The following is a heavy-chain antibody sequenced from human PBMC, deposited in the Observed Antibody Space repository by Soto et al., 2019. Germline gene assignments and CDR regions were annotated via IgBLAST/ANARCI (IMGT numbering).Heavy chain of an antibody. V-gene: IGHV1-18*01. Sequence: ASVKVSCKASGYTFTNYGISWVRQAPGQGLEWMGWINTYNGNTNHAQKIQGRVTMTTGTSTSTAYMELRSLRSDDTAVYYCARVVGSGTYYNQYNWFDPWGQGTLVTVSS. D-gene: IGHD3-10*01. CDR1: GYTFTNYG. CDR2: INTYNGNT. CDR3: ARVVGSGTYYNQYNWFDP. J-gene: IGHJ5*02.